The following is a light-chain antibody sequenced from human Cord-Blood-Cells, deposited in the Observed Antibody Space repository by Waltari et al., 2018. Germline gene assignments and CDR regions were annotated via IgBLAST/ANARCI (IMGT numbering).Light chain of an antibody. Sequence: IQMTQSPSSLSASVGDRVTITSRASQSIRSYLNWYKQKPGKAPKLLIYAASSLQSGVPSRFSGSGSGTDFTLTISSLQPEDCATDYCQQSYSTPFTFGPGTKVDIK. CDR2: AAS. V-gene: IGKV1-39*01. J-gene: IGKJ3*01. CDR3: QQSYSTPFT. CDR1: QSIRSY.